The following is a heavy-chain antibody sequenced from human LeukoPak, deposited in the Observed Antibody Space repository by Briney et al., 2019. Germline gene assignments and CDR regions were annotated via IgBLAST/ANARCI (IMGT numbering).Heavy chain of an antibody. CDR1: GFTFSSYG. V-gene: IGHV3-7*01. CDR3: ARDLSGIAGYTYGRGIDY. Sequence: GRSLRLSCAVSGFTFSSYGMHWVRQAPGKGLEWVANIKKDGSEKYYVDAVKGRFTISRDNAKTSLYLQMNSLRAEDTAVYYCARDLSGIAGYTYGRGIDYWGQGTLVTVSS. J-gene: IGHJ4*02. CDR2: IKKDGSEK. D-gene: IGHD5-18*01.